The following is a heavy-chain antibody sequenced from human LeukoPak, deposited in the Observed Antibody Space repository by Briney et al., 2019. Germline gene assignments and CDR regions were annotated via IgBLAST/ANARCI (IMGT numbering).Heavy chain of an antibody. Sequence: PGGSLRLSCAASGFTFSSYAMSWVRQAPGKGLEWVSAISGSGGGTYYADSVKGRFTISSDNSKNTLYLQMNSLRAEDTAVYYCAKGQPLIIQLNPGDDAFDIWGQGTMVTVSS. J-gene: IGHJ3*02. CDR3: AKGQPLIIQLNPGDDAFDI. D-gene: IGHD5-18*01. CDR1: GFTFSSYA. V-gene: IGHV3-23*01. CDR2: ISGSGGGT.